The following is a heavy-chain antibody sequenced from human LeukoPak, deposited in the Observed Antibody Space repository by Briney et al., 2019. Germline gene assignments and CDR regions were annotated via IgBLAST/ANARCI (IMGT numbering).Heavy chain of an antibody. CDR1: GYTFTSYD. V-gene: IGHV1-8*01. CDR3: ARGYYYYYYMDV. J-gene: IGHJ6*03. CDR2: MNPNSGNT. Sequence: ASVRVSCKASGYTFTSYDINWVRQATGQGLEWMGWMNPNSGNTGYAQKFQGRVTTTRNTSISTAYMELSSLRSEDTAVYYCARGYYYYYYMDVWGKGTTVTVSS.